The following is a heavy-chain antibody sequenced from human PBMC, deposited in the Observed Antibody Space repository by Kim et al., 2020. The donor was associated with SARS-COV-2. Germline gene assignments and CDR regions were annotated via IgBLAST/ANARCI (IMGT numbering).Heavy chain of an antibody. CDR1: GGSISSSSYY. D-gene: IGHD2-2*01. V-gene: IGHV4-39*01. J-gene: IGHJ4*02. CDR2: IYYSGST. CDR3: ARLLPPLVVPAAII. Sequence: SETLSLTCTVSGGSISSSSYYWGWIRQPPGKGLEWIGSIYYSGSTYYNPSLKSRVTISVDTSKNQFSLKLSSVTAADTAVYYCARLLPPLVVPAAIIWGQGTLVTVSS.